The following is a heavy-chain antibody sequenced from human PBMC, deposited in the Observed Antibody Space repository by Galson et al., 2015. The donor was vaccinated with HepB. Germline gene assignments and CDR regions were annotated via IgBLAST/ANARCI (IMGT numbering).Heavy chain of an antibody. CDR3: ANMDRSRCS. Sequence: SLRLSCAPSGFIFRNYGMHWVRQAPGKGLEWVAVIWYDGRDQKYADSVRGRFTISRDNSRNTLYLQMSSLRVEDTALYYCANMDRSRCSWGQGTLVTVSS. CDR2: IWYDGRDQ. J-gene: IGHJ4*02. V-gene: IGHV3-33*08. D-gene: IGHD3-22*01. CDR1: GFIFRNYG.